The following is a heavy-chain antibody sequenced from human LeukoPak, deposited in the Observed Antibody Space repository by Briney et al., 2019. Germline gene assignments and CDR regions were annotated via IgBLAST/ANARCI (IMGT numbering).Heavy chain of an antibody. Sequence: SETLSLTCTVSGGSISSSKYYWGWIRQPPGKGLEWIGSIYYSGSAYYNPSLKSRVTISVDTSKNQFSLKLSSVTAADTAVYYCARDRYYYDSSGYSPWFDPWGQGTLVTVSS. CDR1: GGSISSSKYY. V-gene: IGHV4-39*07. CDR3: ARDRYYYDSSGYSPWFDP. J-gene: IGHJ5*02. D-gene: IGHD3-22*01. CDR2: IYYSGSA.